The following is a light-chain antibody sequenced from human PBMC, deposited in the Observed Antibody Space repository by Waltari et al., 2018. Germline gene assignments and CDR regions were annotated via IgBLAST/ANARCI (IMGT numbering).Light chain of an antibody. Sequence: DIQMTQSPSSLSASVGDRVTITCRATQAIGNFLSWYQQKPGKVPKVLIYAASTLQSGVPSRVSGSGSETDFTLTIRSLQPEDVATYYCQKYSSAPFTFGPGTTVDIK. CDR2: AAS. CDR1: QAIGNF. J-gene: IGKJ3*01. V-gene: IGKV1-27*01. CDR3: QKYSSAPFT.